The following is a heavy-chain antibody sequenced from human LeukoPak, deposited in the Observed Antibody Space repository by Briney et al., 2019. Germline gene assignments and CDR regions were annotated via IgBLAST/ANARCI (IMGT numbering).Heavy chain of an antibody. Sequence: GGSLRLSCAASGFTFSSYWMSWVRQAPGKGLEWVSSISSSSSYIYYADSVKGRFTISRDNAKNSLYLQMNSLRAEDTAVYYCAREKAAEAFDIWGQGTMVTVSS. V-gene: IGHV3-21*01. CDR3: AREKAAEAFDI. CDR2: ISSSSSYI. D-gene: IGHD6-13*01. CDR1: GFTFSSYW. J-gene: IGHJ3*02.